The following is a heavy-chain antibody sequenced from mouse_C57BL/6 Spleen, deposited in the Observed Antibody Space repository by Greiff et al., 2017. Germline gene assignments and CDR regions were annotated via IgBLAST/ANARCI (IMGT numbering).Heavy chain of an antibody. J-gene: IGHJ2*01. CDR3: ARGHYCGSSYGYFDY. Sequence: QVQLQQPGAELVKPGASVKMSCKASGYTFTSYWINWVKQRPGQGLEWIGDIYPGSGSTNYNEKFKSKATLTVDTSSSTAYMQLSSLTSEDSAVYYCARGHYCGSSYGYFDYWGQGTTLTVSA. CDR2: IYPGSGST. V-gene: IGHV1-55*01. D-gene: IGHD1-1*01. CDR1: GYTFTSYW.